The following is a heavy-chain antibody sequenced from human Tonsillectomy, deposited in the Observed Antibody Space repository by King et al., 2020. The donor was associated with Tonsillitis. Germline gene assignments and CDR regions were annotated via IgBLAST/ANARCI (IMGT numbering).Heavy chain of an antibody. CDR2: IGGSGGST. Sequence: VQLVESGGGLVQPGGSLRLSCAASGFTFSSYGMSWVRQAPGKGLGWVSAIGGSGGSTYHADSVKGRFTISRDNSKNTLYLQMNSLRAEETAVYYCAKDRHSSGWPDEIDYWGQGTLVTVSS. J-gene: IGHJ4*02. V-gene: IGHV3-23*04. CDR3: AKDRHSSGWPDEIDY. CDR1: GFTFSSYG. D-gene: IGHD6-19*01.